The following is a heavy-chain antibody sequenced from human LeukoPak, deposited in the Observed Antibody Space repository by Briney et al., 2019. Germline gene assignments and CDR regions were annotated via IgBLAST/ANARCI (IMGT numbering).Heavy chain of an antibody. CDR2: ISAYNGST. CDR3: ARDWGYCSGGSCYFDAFDY. V-gene: IGHV1-18*01. CDR1: GYTFTSYG. D-gene: IGHD2-15*01. Sequence: GASVKVSCKASGYTFTSYGISWVRQAPGQGLEWMGWISAYNGSTNYAQKLQGRVTMTTDTSTSTAYMELRSLRSDDTAVYYCARDWGYCSGGSCYFDAFDYWGQGTLVTVSS. J-gene: IGHJ4*02.